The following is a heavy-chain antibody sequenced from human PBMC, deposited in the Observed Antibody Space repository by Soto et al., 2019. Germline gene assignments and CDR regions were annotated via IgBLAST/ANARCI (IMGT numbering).Heavy chain of an antibody. V-gene: IGHV1-46*03. Sequence: ASVKVSCKASGGTFSSYTISWVRQAPGHGLEWMGIINPSGGSTSYAQKFQGRVTMTWDTSTSTVYMELSSLRSEDTAVYFCARGLRYFDWSFFDYWGQGTLVTVSS. J-gene: IGHJ4*02. CDR3: ARGLRYFDWSFFDY. D-gene: IGHD3-9*01. CDR1: GGTFSSYT. CDR2: INPSGGST.